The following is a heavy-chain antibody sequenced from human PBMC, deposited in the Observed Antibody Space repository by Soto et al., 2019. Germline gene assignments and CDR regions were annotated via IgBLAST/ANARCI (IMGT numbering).Heavy chain of an antibody. Sequence: VSVKLYCKASGYTFTRYDINWVRQATGQGLEWMGWMNPNSGNTGYAQKFQGRVTMTRNTSISTAYMELSSLRSEDTAVYYCARPLYCSSTSCSYALDYWGQGTLVTVSS. V-gene: IGHV1-8*01. CDR3: ARPLYCSSTSCSYALDY. CDR2: MNPNSGNT. J-gene: IGHJ4*02. CDR1: GYTFTRYD. D-gene: IGHD2-2*01.